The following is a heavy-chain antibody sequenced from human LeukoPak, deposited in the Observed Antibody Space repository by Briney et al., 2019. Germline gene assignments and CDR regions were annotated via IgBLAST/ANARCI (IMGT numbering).Heavy chain of an antibody. Sequence: PGGSLRLSCAASGFTFSSYEMTWVRQAPGKGLEWISYISSNGSAIYYADSVKGRFTISRDNAKNSLYLQMNSLRAEDTAVYYCARDPLPGAGDYFDFWGQGTLVTVSS. D-gene: IGHD7-27*01. CDR2: ISSNGSAI. V-gene: IGHV3-48*03. CDR3: ARDPLPGAGDYFDF. J-gene: IGHJ4*02. CDR1: GFTFSSYE.